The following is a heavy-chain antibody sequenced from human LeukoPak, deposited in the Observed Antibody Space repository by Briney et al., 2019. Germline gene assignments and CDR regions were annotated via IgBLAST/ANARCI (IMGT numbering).Heavy chain of an antibody. CDR2: IKEDGSEK. V-gene: IGHV3-7*01. D-gene: IGHD3-22*01. Sequence: PGGSLRLSCAASGFTFSSYEMNWVRQAPGKGLEWVANIKEDGSEKYYVDSVKGRFTISRDNAKNPLSLQVNSLRAEDTAVYYCARSRSGYYEDYWGQGTLVTVSS. CDR3: ARSRSGYYEDY. CDR1: GFTFSSYE. J-gene: IGHJ4*02.